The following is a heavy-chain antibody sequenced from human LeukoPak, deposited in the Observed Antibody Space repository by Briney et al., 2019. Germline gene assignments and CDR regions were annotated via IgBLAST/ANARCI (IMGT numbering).Heavy chain of an antibody. CDR3: AKEAVELTAGPHYFDY. Sequence: GGSLRLSCAASGFTFSSYAMSRDRQAPGQGLEWGSAISGSGGSTYYADSVKGRFTISRDNSENTLYLQMNSLRAEDTAVYYCAKEAVELTAGPHYFDYWGQGTLVTVSS. CDR1: GFTFSSYA. CDR2: ISGSGGST. V-gene: IGHV3-23*01. J-gene: IGHJ4*02. D-gene: IGHD1-7*01.